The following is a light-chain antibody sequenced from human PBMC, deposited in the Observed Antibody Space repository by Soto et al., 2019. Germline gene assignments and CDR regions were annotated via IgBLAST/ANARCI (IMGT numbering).Light chain of an antibody. CDR2: DAS. V-gene: IGLV2-14*01. CDR1: SSDVGGYNY. J-gene: IGLJ1*01. Sequence: QSVLNQPVAVSGSPGQSITIACTGTSSDVGGYNYVSWYQQYPGKAPRLVISDASNRPSGVSNRFSGSKSGNSASLTISGLQAEDEADYYWSSYTSSSTYVFGTGTKVTVL. CDR3: SSYTSSSTYV.